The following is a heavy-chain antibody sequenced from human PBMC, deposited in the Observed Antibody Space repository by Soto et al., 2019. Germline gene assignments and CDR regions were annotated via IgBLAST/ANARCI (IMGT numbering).Heavy chain of an antibody. Sequence: GASVKVSCKVSGYTLTELSMHWVRQAPGKGLEWMGGFDPEDGETIYAQKCQGRVTMTEDTSTDTAYMELSSLRSEDTAVYYCATDTGGRAAAGYYYYYGMDVWGQGTTVTVSS. CDR1: GYTLTELS. CDR2: FDPEDGET. CDR3: ATDTGGRAAAGYYYYYGMDV. J-gene: IGHJ6*02. V-gene: IGHV1-24*01. D-gene: IGHD6-13*01.